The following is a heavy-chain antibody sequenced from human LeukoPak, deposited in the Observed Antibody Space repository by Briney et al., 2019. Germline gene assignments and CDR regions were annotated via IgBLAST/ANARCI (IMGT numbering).Heavy chain of an antibody. Sequence: GGSLRLSCAASGFTFNSYSMNWVRQAPGKGLEWVSSISSSSSYIYYADSVKGRFTISRDNAKNSLYLQMNSLRAEDTAVYYCARAGYYYDSSGPGADAFDIWGQGTMVTVSS. CDR1: GFTFNSYS. D-gene: IGHD3-22*01. CDR3: ARAGYYYDSSGPGADAFDI. V-gene: IGHV3-21*01. CDR2: ISSSSSYI. J-gene: IGHJ3*02.